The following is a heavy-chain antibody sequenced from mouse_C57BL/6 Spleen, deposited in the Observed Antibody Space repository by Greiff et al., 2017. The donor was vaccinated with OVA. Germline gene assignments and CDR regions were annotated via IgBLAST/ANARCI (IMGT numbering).Heavy chain of an antibody. V-gene: IGHV1-61*01. Sequence: QVQLQQPGAELVRPGSSVKLSCKASGYTFTSYWMDWVKQRPGQGLEWIGNIYPSDSETHYNQKFKDKATLTVDKSSSTAYMQLSSLTSEDSAVYYCARRDQGLDYWGQGTTLTVSS. D-gene: IGHD3-2*02. CDR1: GYTFTSYW. J-gene: IGHJ2*01. CDR2: IYPSDSET. CDR3: ARRDQGLDY.